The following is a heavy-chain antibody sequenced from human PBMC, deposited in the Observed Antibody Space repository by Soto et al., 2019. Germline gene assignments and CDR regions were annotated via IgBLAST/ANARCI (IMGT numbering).Heavy chain of an antibody. D-gene: IGHD3-22*01. CDR1: GFTFSSYG. V-gene: IGHV3-30*18. CDR2: ISYDGSNK. J-gene: IGHJ3*02. CDR3: AKFPEIVVYAFDI. Sequence: HPGGSLRLSCAAYGFTFSSYGMHWVRQAPGKGLEWVAVISYDGSNKYYADSVKGRFTISRDNSKNTLYLQMNSLRAEDTAVYYCAKFPEIVVYAFDIWGQGTMVTVSS.